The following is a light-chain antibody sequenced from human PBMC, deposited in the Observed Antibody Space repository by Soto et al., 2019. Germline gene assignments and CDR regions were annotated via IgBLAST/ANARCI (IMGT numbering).Light chain of an antibody. J-gene: IGLJ1*01. CDR1: NIGPRK. CDR2: DDR. Sequence: SYELSQPPSVSLAPGQTARISCGGANIGPRKVHWYQQKPGQAPVLIVYDDRGRPSGIPERFSGSNSGNTATLTISRVEAGDEADYYCQVWNSFSDHPYVFGSGTKLTVL. CDR3: QVWNSFSDHPYV. V-gene: IGLV3-21*02.